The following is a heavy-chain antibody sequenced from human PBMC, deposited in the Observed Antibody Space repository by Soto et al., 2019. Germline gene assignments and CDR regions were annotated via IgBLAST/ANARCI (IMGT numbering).Heavy chain of an antibody. D-gene: IGHD3-10*01. V-gene: IGHV4-39*02. CDR2: FRYGGST. CDR1: GGSISSSSYY. CDR3: SRSPGDWAPCDY. Sequence: QLQLQESGPGLVKPSETLSLTCTVSGGSISSSSYYWGWIRQPPGKGLEWIGSFRYGGSTYYNPSLKSRVTISVDTSKNDFSLQLSSVTAADTAVYYCSRSPGDWAPCDYWGQGTLVTVSS. J-gene: IGHJ4*02.